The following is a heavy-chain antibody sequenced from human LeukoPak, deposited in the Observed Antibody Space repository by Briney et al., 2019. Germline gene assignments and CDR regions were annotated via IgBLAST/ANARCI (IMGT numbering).Heavy chain of an antibody. Sequence: SETLSLTCTVYGGSFTGYYWSWIRQSPGKGLEWIGEINESGSTNYNPSLKSRVTISVDTSKNQFSLKLSSVTAADTAVYYCARGGYDFWSGYYPYFDYWGQGTLVTVSS. D-gene: IGHD3-3*01. CDR3: ARGGYDFWSGYYPYFDY. J-gene: IGHJ4*02. CDR1: GGSFTGYY. V-gene: IGHV4-34*01. CDR2: INESGST.